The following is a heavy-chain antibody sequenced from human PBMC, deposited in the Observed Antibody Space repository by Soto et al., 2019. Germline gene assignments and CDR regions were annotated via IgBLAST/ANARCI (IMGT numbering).Heavy chain of an antibody. CDR1: GGTFSSYA. J-gene: IGHJ3*02. CDR3: ARYYYDSRISRGDAFDI. Sequence: QVQLLQSGAEVKKPGSSVKVSCKASGGTFSSYAISWVRQAPGQGLEWMGGIIPIFGTANYAQKFQGRVTITADEPTSTAYMELSSLRSEDTAVYYCARYYYDSRISRGDAFDIWGQGPMVTVSS. V-gene: IGHV1-69*01. CDR2: IIPIFGTA. D-gene: IGHD3-22*01.